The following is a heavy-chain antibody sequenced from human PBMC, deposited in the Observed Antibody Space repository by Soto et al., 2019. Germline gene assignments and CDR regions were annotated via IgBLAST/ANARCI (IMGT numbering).Heavy chain of an antibody. Sequence: PGESLKISCKGSGYNFANYWIGWVRQMPGKGLEWMGIIYPGNSDTRYSPSFQGQVTISVDKSTSTAYLKWNNLEASDTAIYYCARPEIPTRSTDYDHPFDLWGQGTLVTVSS. D-gene: IGHD3-22*01. J-gene: IGHJ4*02. V-gene: IGHV5-51*01. CDR1: GYNFANYW. CDR3: ARPEIPTRSTDYDHPFDL. CDR2: IYPGNSDT.